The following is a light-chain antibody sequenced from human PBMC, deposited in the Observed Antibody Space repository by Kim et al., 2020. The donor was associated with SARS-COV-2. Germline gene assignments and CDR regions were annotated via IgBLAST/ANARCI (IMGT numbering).Light chain of an antibody. CDR3: AAWDDSLV. J-gene: IGLJ2*01. Sequence: QSVLTQPPSASGTPGQRVTIPCSGSSSNIGSNYVYWYQQLPGTAPKLLIYRNNQRPSGVPDRFSGSKSGTSASLAISGLRSEDEADYYCAAWDDSLVFGGGTQLTVL. CDR1: SSNIGSNY. V-gene: IGLV1-47*01. CDR2: RNN.